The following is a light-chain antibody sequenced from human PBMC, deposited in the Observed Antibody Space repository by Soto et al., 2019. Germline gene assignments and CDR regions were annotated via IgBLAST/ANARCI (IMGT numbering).Light chain of an antibody. V-gene: IGKV1-5*01. CDR2: DAS. CDR1: QSVSIW. J-gene: IGKJ5*01. CDR3: QQLHGYPIT. Sequence: DIQMTQSPSSLSASVGDTVTITCRASQSVSIWLAWYQQKPGKAPKVLIWDASTLQRGVPSRFSGSGSGTEFTLTISSLQPEDFATYYCQQLHGYPITFGQGTRLEIK.